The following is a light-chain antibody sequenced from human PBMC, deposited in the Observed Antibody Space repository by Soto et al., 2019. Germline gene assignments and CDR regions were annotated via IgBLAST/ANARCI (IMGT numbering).Light chain of an antibody. V-gene: IGKV3-11*01. CDR2: GAS. J-gene: IGKJ1*01. Sequence: EIVMTQSPATLSVSPGERATLSCRASQSVSSNLAWYQQKPGQAPRPLIYGASNRATGIPARFSGSGSGTDFTLTISNLEPEDFAVYYCQQHSHWPPWTFGQGTKVDIK. CDR1: QSVSSN. CDR3: QQHSHWPPWT.